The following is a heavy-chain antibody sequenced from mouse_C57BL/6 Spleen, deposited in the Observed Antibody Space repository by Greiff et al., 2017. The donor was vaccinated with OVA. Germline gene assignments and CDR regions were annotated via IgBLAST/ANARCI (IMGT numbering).Heavy chain of an antibody. CDR1: GYTFTSYW. V-gene: IGHV1-52*01. CDR3: AREEITTVVDNFDY. D-gene: IGHD1-1*01. CDR2: IDPSDSET. J-gene: IGHJ2*01. Sequence: QVQLKQPGAELVRPGSSVKLSCKASGYTFTSYWMHWVKQRPIQGLEWIGNIDPSDSETHYNQKFKDKATLTVDKSSSTAYMQLSSLTSEDSAVYSCAREEITTVVDNFDYWGQGTTLTVSS.